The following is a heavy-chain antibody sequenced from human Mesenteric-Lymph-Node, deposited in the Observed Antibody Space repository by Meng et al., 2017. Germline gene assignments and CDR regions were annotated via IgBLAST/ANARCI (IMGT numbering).Heavy chain of an antibody. J-gene: IGHJ4*01. V-gene: IGHV4-59*01. Sequence: GSLRLSCTVSGDSISSYYWSWIRQPPGKGLEWIAYIYNSGSTSYNPSLKSRVTMSVDTSKNQLSLKLSSVTAADTAVYYCATGSYRFDYWGQGTLVTVSS. CDR2: IYNSGST. CDR3: ATGSYRFDY. CDR1: GDSISSYY. D-gene: IGHD1-26*01.